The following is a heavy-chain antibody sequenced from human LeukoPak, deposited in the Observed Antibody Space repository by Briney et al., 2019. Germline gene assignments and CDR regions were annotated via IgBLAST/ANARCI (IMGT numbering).Heavy chain of an antibody. V-gene: IGHV1-46*01. Sequence: GASAKVSCKASGYTFTSYYMHWVRQAPGQGLEWMGIINPSGGSTSYAQKFQGGVTMTRDTSTSTVYMELSSLRSEDTAVYYCATDTVTSLDYWGQGTLVTVSS. CDR1: GYTFTSYY. D-gene: IGHD4-17*01. CDR3: ATDTVTSLDY. J-gene: IGHJ4*02. CDR2: INPSGGST.